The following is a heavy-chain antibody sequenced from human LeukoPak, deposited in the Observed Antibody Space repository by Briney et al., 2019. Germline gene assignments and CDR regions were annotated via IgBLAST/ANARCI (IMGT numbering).Heavy chain of an antibody. CDR1: GGSISSYY. J-gene: IGHJ3*02. Sequence: SETLSLTCTVSGGSISSYYWSWIRQPPGKGLEWIGYIYYSGSTNYNPSLKSRVTISVDTSKNQFSLKLSSVTAADTAVYYCARDKREPRYAFDIWGQGTMVTVSS. CDR2: IYYSGST. D-gene: IGHD1-26*01. CDR3: ARDKREPRYAFDI. V-gene: IGHV4-59*12.